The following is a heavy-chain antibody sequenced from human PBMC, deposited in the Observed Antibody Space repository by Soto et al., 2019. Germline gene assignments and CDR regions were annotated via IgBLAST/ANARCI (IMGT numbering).Heavy chain of an antibody. CDR2: ISASDGAT. J-gene: IGHJ4*02. V-gene: IGHV1-18*01. CDR1: GYGFNTYG. CDR3: ATYYYGSGSYYRFDY. D-gene: IGHD3-10*01. Sequence: QVHLVQSGGQVGKPGASVKISCKASGYGFNTYGFSWVRQAPGQGLEWMGWISASDGATNSAQKFRGRVALTIDTSTSTAYMELYSLTSDDTAMYFCATYYYGSGSYYRFDYWGQGTLVTVSS.